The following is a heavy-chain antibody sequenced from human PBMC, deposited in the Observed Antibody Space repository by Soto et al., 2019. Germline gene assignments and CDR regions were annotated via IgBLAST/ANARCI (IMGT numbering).Heavy chain of an antibody. V-gene: IGHV4-61*01. CDR2: IYYSGST. CDR3: ARGAVLRFLEWLPVDY. Sequence: QVQLQESGPGLVKPSETLSLTCTVSGGSVSSGSYYWSWIRQPPGKGLEWIGYIYYSGSTNYNPSLKSRVTISVDTSKNQFSLKLSSVTAADTAVYYCARGAVLRFLEWLPVDYWGQGTLDTVSS. CDR1: GGSVSSGSYY. D-gene: IGHD3-3*01. J-gene: IGHJ4*02.